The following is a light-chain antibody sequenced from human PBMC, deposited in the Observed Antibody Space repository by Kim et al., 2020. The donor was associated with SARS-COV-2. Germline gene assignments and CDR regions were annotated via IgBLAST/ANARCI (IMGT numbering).Light chain of an antibody. CDR3: QAWDSSTVV. J-gene: IGLJ2*01. CDR1: KLGDKF. V-gene: IGLV3-1*01. CDR2: QDT. Sequence: VSPGQTASITCSGDKLGDKFASWYQQKPGQSPVLVIYQDTKRPSGIPERISGSNSGNTATLTISGTQLMDEADYYCQAWDSSTVVFGGGTQLTVL.